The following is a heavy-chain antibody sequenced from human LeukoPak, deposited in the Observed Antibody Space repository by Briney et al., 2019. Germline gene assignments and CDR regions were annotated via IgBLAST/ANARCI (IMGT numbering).Heavy chain of an antibody. Sequence: RPGGSPRLSCAASGFTFSGYWMHWVRQAPGKGLVWVSHIKSDGSSTSYADSVKGRFTISRDNAKNTLYLQMNSLRAEDTAVYYCARDRGYTQDYWGQGTLVTVSS. V-gene: IGHV3-74*01. CDR1: GFTFSGYW. CDR3: ARDRGYTQDY. CDR2: IKSDGSST. D-gene: IGHD5-12*01. J-gene: IGHJ4*02.